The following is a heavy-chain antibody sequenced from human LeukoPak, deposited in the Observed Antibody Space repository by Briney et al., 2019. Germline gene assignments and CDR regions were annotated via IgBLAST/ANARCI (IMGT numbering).Heavy chain of an antibody. Sequence: SETLSLTCTVSGGSISSGSYYWSWIRQPAGKGLEWIGRIYTSGSTNYNPSLKSRVTISVDTSKNQFSLKLSSVTAADTAVYYCARGITAAGYNNWFDPWGRGTLVTVSS. CDR3: ARGITAAGYNNWFDP. D-gene: IGHD6-13*01. CDR2: IYTSGST. V-gene: IGHV4-61*02. J-gene: IGHJ5*02. CDR1: GGSISSGSYY.